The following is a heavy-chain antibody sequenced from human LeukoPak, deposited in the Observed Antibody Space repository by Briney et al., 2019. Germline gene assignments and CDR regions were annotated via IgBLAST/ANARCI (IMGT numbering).Heavy chain of an antibody. Sequence: GASVKVSCKASGYTFTSYDINWVRQATGQGLEWMGWMNPNSGNTGYAQKFQGRVTMTRNTSISTAYMELSSLRSEDTAVYYCARGLAGGSLYYYYYMDVWGKGTTVTISS. CDR2: MNPNSGNT. D-gene: IGHD3-10*01. J-gene: IGHJ6*03. V-gene: IGHV1-8*01. CDR3: ARGLAGGSLYYYYYMDV. CDR1: GYTFTSYD.